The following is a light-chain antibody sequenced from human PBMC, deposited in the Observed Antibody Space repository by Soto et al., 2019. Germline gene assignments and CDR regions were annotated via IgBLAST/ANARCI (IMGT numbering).Light chain of an antibody. V-gene: IGKV3-20*01. J-gene: IGKJ4*01. CDR1: QAVNTR. Sequence: DIVLTQSAATLSLSPGDGVNLXCRASQAVNTRLAWYQHRNGQAPRPLIYLTSNRDAGITARFSGGGYEKDFNITISRLEPEDFAVYECQQYGSSLTFGGGTKVDIK. CDR3: QQYGSSLT. CDR2: LTS.